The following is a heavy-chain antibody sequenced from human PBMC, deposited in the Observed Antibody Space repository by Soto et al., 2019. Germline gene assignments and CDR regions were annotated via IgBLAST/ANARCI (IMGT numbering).Heavy chain of an antibody. CDR1: GYTFTSYG. J-gene: IGHJ6*02. CDR2: MNPNSGNT. CDR3: ARGLHLGYCSGATCYNYYVMDV. D-gene: IGHD2-15*01. V-gene: IGHV1-8*02. Sequence: ASVKVSCKASGYTFTSYGISWVRQAPGQGLEWTGWMNPNSGNTGYAQKFQGRVTMTRNTSISTVYMELSSLRSEDTAVYYCARGLHLGYCSGATCYNYYVMDVWGQGTTVIVSS.